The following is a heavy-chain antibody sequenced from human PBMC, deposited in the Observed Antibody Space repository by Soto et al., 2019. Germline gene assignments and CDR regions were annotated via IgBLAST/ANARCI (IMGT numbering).Heavy chain of an antibody. D-gene: IGHD3-3*01. V-gene: IGHV3-30*18. CDR3: AKGRVGLQFLEWLNWFDP. CDR1: GFTFSSYG. Sequence: QVQLVESGGGVVQPGRSLRLSCAASGFTFSSYGMHWVRQAPGKGLEWVAVISYDGSNKYYADSVKGRFTISRDNSKNTLYLQMNSLRAEDTAVYYCAKGRVGLQFLEWLNWFDPWGQGTLVTVSS. J-gene: IGHJ5*02. CDR2: ISYDGSNK.